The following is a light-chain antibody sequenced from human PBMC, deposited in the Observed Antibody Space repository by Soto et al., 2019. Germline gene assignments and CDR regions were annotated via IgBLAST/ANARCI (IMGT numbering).Light chain of an antibody. Sequence: EVMLTQSPGTLSLSPGERATLSCRASQSVSSNYLAWYQQKAGQAPRLLIYGASNRATGITDRFSGSRSGTEFTLTIRKLEPDDFTVYYCQQYDTSPRTFGQGT. CDR3: QQYDTSPRT. CDR1: QSVSSNY. J-gene: IGKJ1*01. CDR2: GAS. V-gene: IGKV3-20*01.